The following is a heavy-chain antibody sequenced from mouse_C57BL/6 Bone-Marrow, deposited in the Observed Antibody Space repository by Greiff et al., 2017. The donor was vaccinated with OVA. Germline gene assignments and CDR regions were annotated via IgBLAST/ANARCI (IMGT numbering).Heavy chain of an antibody. J-gene: IGHJ4*01. Sequence: EVQLVESGAELVRPGASVKLSCTASGFNIQDDYMHWVKQRPEQGLEWIGWIDPENGDTEYASEFQGKATITADTSSNTAYLQLSSLTSEDTAVYYCTTKRLLFAMDYWGQGTSVTVSS. CDR1: GFNIQDDY. CDR3: TTKRLLFAMDY. D-gene: IGHD6-2*01. CDR2: IDPENGDT. V-gene: IGHV14-4*01.